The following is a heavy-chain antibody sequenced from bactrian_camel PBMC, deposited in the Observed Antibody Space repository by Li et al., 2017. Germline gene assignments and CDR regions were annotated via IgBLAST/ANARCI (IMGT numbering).Heavy chain of an antibody. J-gene: IGHJ4*01. D-gene: IGHD4*01. CDR1: GPTYSLYC. CDR2: IESNVRTT. Sequence: VQLVESGGGSVQAGGSLRLSCVASGPTYSLYCMGWFRQAPGKEREGVATIESNVRTTYTYADSVKGRFTISKDNAKNTLYLQMNNLKPEDTAMYYCAGTIIATMFCPRVSSLYNYWGQGTQVTVS. CDR3: AGTIIATMFCPRVSSLYNY. V-gene: IGHV3S57*01.